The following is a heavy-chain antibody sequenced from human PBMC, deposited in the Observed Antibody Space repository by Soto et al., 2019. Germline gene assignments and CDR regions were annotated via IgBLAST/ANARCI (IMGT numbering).Heavy chain of an antibody. CDR3: ARVLVYSSGWFPHHPKLGDYYYGMDV. Sequence: QVQLVESGGGVVQPGRSLRLSCAASGFTFSSYAMHWVRQAPGKGLEWVAVISYDGSNKYYADSVKGRFTISRDNSKNTLYLQMNSLRAEDTAVYYCARVLVYSSGWFPHHPKLGDYYYGMDVWGQGTTVTVSS. D-gene: IGHD6-19*01. J-gene: IGHJ6*02. V-gene: IGHV3-30-3*01. CDR2: ISYDGSNK. CDR1: GFTFSSYA.